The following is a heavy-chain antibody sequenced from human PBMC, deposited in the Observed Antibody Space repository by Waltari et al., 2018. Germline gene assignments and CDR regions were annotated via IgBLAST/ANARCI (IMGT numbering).Heavy chain of an antibody. Sequence: QVQLVESGGGVVQPGRSLRLSCAASGFTFSSYAMHWVRQAPGKGLEWVAVISYDGSNKYYADSVKGRFTISRDNSKNTLYLQMNSLRAEDTAVYYRARKSSYDYVWGSYRSYYFDYWGQGTLVTVSS. V-gene: IGHV3-30*01. CDR1: GFTFSSYA. D-gene: IGHD3-16*02. CDR3: ARKSSYDYVWGSYRSYYFDY. CDR2: ISYDGSNK. J-gene: IGHJ4*02.